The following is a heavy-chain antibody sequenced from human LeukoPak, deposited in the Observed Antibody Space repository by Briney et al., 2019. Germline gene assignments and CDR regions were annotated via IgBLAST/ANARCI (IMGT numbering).Heavy chain of an antibody. V-gene: IGHV3-33*01. J-gene: IGHJ4*02. D-gene: IGHD3-22*01. CDR1: GFTFSSYG. CDR2: IWYDGSNK. Sequence: PGRSPRLSCAASGFTFSSYGMHWVRQAPGKGLEWVAVIWYDGSNKYYADSVKGRFTISRDNSKNTLYLQMDSLRAEDTAVYYCARDEGYYDSSGVFDYWGQGTLVTVSS. CDR3: ARDEGYYDSSGVFDY.